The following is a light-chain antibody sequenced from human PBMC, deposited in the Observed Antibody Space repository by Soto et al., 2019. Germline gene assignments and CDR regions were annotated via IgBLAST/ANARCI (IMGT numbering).Light chain of an antibody. V-gene: IGKV3-20*01. CDR2: GAS. J-gene: IGKJ1*01. Sequence: ETVLTQSPGTLSLSPGERATLSCRASQSVSSSYLAWYQQKPGQAPRLLIYGASTGATGNPDRFSGSGSGTDFTLTISRLEPEDFAVYYCQQYGSSPPSWTFGQGTKVEIK. CDR1: QSVSSSY. CDR3: QQYGSSPPSWT.